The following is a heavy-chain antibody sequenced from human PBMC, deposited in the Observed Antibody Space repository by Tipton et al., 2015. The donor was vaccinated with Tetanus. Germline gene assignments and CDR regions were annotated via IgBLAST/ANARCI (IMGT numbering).Heavy chain of an antibody. Sequence: SLRLSCAASGLSFSNAWMAWVRQAPGKGPEWVGRIKSKTDGETTDYAAPVQGRFTISRDGSRNTLYLQLNSLKIKDTAVYYCTTDDFWSGFSFYWGQGTLVSVSS. V-gene: IGHV3-15*01. D-gene: IGHD3-3*01. CDR2: IKSKTDGETT. CDR3: TTDDFWSGFSFY. CDR1: GLSFSNAW. J-gene: IGHJ4*02.